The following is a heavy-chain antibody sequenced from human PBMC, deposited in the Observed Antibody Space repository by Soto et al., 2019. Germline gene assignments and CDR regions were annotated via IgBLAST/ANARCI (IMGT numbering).Heavy chain of an antibody. CDR1: GFTFSSYA. V-gene: IGHV3-64D*06. CDR3: VKNSPYCSSTSCYTPWYYDL. D-gene: IGHD2-2*02. CDR2: ISSNGGST. J-gene: IGHJ2*01. Sequence: GSSLRLSSSASGFTFSSYAMHWVRQVPGTGLEYVSAISSNGGSTYYADSVKGIFNISRDNSKNTLYLQMSSLRAEDTAVYYCVKNSPYCSSTSCYTPWYYDLWGRGTLVTVSS.